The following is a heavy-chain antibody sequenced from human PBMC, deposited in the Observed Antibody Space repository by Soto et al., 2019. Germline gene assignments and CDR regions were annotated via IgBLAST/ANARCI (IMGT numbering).Heavy chain of an antibody. V-gene: IGHV3-53*02. Sequence: EVQLVETGGGLIQPGGSLRLSCAASGFTVTDNYIIWVRQPPGKGLEWVSTTVIGGGTNYADTVKGRFTVSRDNSKNTLYPQMNNLRVEDTAVYYCARKPPSAIQGWAFGMDVWGQGTTVFVSS. CDR1: GFTVTDNY. CDR3: ARKPPSAIQGWAFGMDV. J-gene: IGHJ6*02. D-gene: IGHD2-2*01. CDR2: TVIGGGT.